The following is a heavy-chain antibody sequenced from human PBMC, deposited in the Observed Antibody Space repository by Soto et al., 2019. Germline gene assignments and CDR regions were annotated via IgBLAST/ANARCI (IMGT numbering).Heavy chain of an antibody. CDR2: INSDGTTT. CDR1: EFTFSVYW. Sequence: PWGALRVSCACSEFTFSVYWMHWVRQSPGKGLVWVSRINSDGTTTAYADSVKGRFTISRDNSKNTLYLQMSSLRAEDTAVYYCTHCSGESCHGGYFGMDVWGQGTPVTVSS. CDR3: THCSGESCHGGYFGMDV. V-gene: IGHV3-74*01. D-gene: IGHD2-15*01. J-gene: IGHJ6*01.